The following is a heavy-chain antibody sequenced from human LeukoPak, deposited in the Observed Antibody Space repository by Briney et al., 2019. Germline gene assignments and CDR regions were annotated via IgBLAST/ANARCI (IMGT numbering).Heavy chain of an antibody. CDR2: IYTSGST. D-gene: IGHD6-19*01. CDR3: ARDRYSSGWYEF. Sequence: PSETLSLTCTASGGSISSYNCSWIRQPAGKGLEWIGRIYTSGSTNYNPSLKSRVTMSVDTSKNQFSLKLSSVTAADAAVYYCARDRYSSGWYEFGAQGTLVSVST. CDR1: GGSISSYN. V-gene: IGHV4-4*07. J-gene: IGHJ4*02.